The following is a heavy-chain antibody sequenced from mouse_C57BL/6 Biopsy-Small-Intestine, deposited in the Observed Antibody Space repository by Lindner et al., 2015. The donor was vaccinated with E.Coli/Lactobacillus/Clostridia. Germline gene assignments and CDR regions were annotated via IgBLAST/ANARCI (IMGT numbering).Heavy chain of an antibody. Sequence: GGLVKPGGSLKLSCAASGFTFNDYGMHWVRQVPEKGLEWVAYISPGSDTIYYADTVKGRFTISRDNAENTLFLQMTSLRSEDTAMYYCARGFDYWGQGTTLTVSS. CDR1: GFTFNDYG. J-gene: IGHJ2*01. V-gene: IGHV5-17*01. CDR3: ARGFDY. CDR2: ISPGSDTI.